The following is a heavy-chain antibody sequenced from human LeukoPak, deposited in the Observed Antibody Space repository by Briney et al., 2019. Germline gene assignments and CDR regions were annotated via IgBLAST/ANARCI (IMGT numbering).Heavy chain of an antibody. D-gene: IGHD4-23*01. CDR1: GFTFSSCA. Sequence: GGSLRLSCAASGFTFSSCAMSWVRQAPGKGLEGVSAISGSGGGTYYADSVKGRFTISRDNSKNTLYLRMNSLRAEDTAVYYCAKDDYGANSELWGQGTLVTVSS. CDR2: ISGSGGGT. V-gene: IGHV3-23*01. CDR3: AKDDYGANSEL. J-gene: IGHJ4*02.